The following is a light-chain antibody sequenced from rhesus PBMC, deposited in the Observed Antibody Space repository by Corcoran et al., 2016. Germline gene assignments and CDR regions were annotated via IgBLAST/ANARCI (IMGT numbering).Light chain of an antibody. CDR1: QSVSSY. CDR2: GAS. V-gene: IGKV3-10*01. Sequence: QVILTQSPATLSLSPGERATLSCRASQSVSSYLAWYQQKPGKAPRLLIYGASSRATGIPDRFIGSGSGTDFTLTISSLEPEDVGVYHCYQHSSGYSFGQGTKVEIK. CDR3: YQHSSGYS. J-gene: IGKJ2*01.